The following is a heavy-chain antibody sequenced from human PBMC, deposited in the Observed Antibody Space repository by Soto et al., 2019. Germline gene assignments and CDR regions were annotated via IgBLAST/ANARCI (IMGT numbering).Heavy chain of an antibody. J-gene: IGHJ3*02. CDR1: GYPVTAYY. CDR3: ARGGGVGVAGSAAFDM. Sequence: QLHLVHSGAVVKKPGASVTVSCSASGYPVTAYYMHWVRQAPGRGLEWMGGINPATGAAKYTQTFQGRVTGTRATSLGKISMEPSGLSTEDTALFYCARGGGVGVAGSAAFDMWGQGTLVTVSS. CDR2: INPATGAA. D-gene: IGHD3-3*01. V-gene: IGHV1-2*01.